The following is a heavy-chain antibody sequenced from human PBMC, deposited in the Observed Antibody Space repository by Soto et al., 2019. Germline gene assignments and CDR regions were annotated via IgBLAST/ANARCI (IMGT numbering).Heavy chain of an antibody. CDR3: ARDNSSSWYGYYYYGMDV. V-gene: IGHV1-69*12. CDR1: GGTFSSYA. D-gene: IGHD6-13*01. CDR2: IIPIFGTA. Sequence: QVQLVQSGAAVKKPGSSVKVSCKASGGTFSSYAISWVRQAPGQGLEWMGGIIPIFGTANYAQKFQGRVTITADESTSTXXMGLSSLRSEDTAVYYCARDNSSSWYGYYYYGMDVWGQGTTVTVSS. J-gene: IGHJ6*02.